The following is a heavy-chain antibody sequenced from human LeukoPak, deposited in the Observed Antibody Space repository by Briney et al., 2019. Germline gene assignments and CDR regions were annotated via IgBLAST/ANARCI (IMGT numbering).Heavy chain of an antibody. CDR2: ISAYNGNA. Sequence: GASVKVSCTASGYTFTSYGLSWVRQAPGQGLEWMGWISAYNGNANYAVKFQDRVTMTTDTSTSTAYMELRSLRSDDTAVYYCARDLWTSGWPGGYWGQGTLVTVSS. CDR3: ARDLWTSGWPGGY. D-gene: IGHD6-19*01. J-gene: IGHJ4*02. V-gene: IGHV1-18*01. CDR1: GYTFTSYG.